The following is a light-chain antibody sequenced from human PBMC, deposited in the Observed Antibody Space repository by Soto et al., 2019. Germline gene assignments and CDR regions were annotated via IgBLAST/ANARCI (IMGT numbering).Light chain of an antibody. Sequence: EIVMTQSPDTLSVSPGERATLSCRASQSVSDRVVWYQQKSGQAPSLLIYAASTRAAGVLARFSGSGSGTEFTLTISSLQSEDFAVYYCQQYNNWPRTFGQGTKVDIK. J-gene: IGKJ1*01. V-gene: IGKV3-15*01. CDR2: AAS. CDR3: QQYNNWPRT. CDR1: QSVSDR.